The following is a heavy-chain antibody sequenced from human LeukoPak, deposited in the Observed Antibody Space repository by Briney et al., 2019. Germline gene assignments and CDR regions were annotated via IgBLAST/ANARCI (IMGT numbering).Heavy chain of an antibody. J-gene: IGHJ4*02. CDR2: IKQDGSEK. D-gene: IGHD3-10*01. CDR3: ARERLGFRELTLDY. V-gene: IGHV3-7*01. Sequence: PGGSLRLSCAASGFTFSSYWMSWVRQAPGKGLEWVANIKQDGSEKYYVDSVKGRFTISRDNAKNSLYLQMNSLRAEDTAVYYCARERLGFRELTLDYWGQGTLVTVSS. CDR1: GFTFSSYW.